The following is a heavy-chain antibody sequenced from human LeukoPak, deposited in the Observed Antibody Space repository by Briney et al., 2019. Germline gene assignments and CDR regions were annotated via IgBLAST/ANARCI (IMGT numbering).Heavy chain of an antibody. CDR2: ISYDGSNK. J-gene: IGHJ4*02. CDR3: AKDRRITVM. D-gene: IGHD4-11*01. Sequence: GGSLRLSCAASGFTFSSYAMHWVRQAPGKGLEWVAVISYDGSNKYYADSVKGRFTISRDNSKNTLYLQMNSLRAEDTAVYYCAKDRRITVMGGQGTLVTVSS. V-gene: IGHV3-30-3*01. CDR1: GFTFSSYA.